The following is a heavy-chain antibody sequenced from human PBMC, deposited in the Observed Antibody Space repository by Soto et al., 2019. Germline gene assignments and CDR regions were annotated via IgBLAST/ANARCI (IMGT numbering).Heavy chain of an antibody. CDR3: TTDLPFTFGGVIAY. V-gene: IGHV1-8*01. CDR2: MNPNSGNT. D-gene: IGHD3-16*02. CDR1: GYTFTSYD. J-gene: IGHJ4*02. Sequence: ASVKVSCKASGYTFTSYDINWVRQATGQGLEWMGWMNPNSGNTGYAQKFQGRFTISRDDSENTLYLQMNSLKTEDTAVYYCTTDLPFTFGGVIAYWGQGTLVTVSS.